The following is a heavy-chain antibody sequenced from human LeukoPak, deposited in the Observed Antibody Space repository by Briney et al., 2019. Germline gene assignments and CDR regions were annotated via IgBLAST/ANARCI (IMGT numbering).Heavy chain of an antibody. CDR2: IYYSGST. J-gene: IGHJ4*02. D-gene: IGHD1-1*01. CDR1: GGSISSSSYY. Sequence: SETLSLTCTVSGGSISSSSYYWGWIRQPPGKGLEWIGSIYYSGSTYYNPSLKSRVTISVDTSKNRFSLKLSSVTAADTAVYYCARDRNWNYDYWGQGTLVTVSS. CDR3: ARDRNWNYDY. V-gene: IGHV4-39*07.